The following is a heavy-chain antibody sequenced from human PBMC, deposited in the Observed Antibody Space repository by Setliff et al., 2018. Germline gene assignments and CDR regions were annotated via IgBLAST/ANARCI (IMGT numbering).Heavy chain of an antibody. CDR2: IYSSGTT. CDR1: GGSISTSSHH. D-gene: IGHD3-10*01. CDR3: TRRPRGRAACDI. V-gene: IGHV4-39*01. J-gene: IGHJ3*02. Sequence: SETLSLTCTVSGGSISTSSHHWVWIGQSPGKRLEWIGTIYSSGTTYYNLSLKSRVTISLDTSKSQFSLNLGSVTAADTAVHYCTRRPRGRAACDIWGQGSMVTVSS.